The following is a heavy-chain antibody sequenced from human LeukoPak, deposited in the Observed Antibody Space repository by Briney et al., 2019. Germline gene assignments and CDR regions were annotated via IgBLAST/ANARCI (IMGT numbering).Heavy chain of an antibody. Sequence: TGGSLRLSCAASGFTFSSYWMHWVREAPGKGLGWVSHINSDGSSTSYGDSVKGRFTISRDNAKNTLYLQMNSLRAEDTAVYYCARALPSPLYSGSYADAFDIWGQGTMVTVSS. D-gene: IGHD1-26*01. CDR2: INSDGSST. CDR1: GFTFSSYW. CDR3: ARALPSPLYSGSYADAFDI. J-gene: IGHJ3*02. V-gene: IGHV3-74*01.